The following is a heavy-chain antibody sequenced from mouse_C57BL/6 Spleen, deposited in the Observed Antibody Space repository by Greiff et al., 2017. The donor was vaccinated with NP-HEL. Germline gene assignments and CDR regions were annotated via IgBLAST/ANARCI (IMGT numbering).Heavy chain of an antibody. CDR1: GFNIKNTY. CDR3: AMPDYDGYDRAWFAY. V-gene: IGHV14-3*01. D-gene: IGHD2-3*01. J-gene: IGHJ3*01. Sequence: EVQLQQSVAELVRPGASVKLSCTASGFNIKNTYMHWVKQRPEQGLEWIGRIDPANGNTKYAPKFQGKATITADTSSNTAYLQLSSLTSEDTAIYYCAMPDYDGYDRAWFAYWGQGTLVTVSA. CDR2: IDPANGNT.